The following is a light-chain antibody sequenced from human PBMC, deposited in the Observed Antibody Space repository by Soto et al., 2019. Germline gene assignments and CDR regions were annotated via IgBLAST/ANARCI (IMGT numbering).Light chain of an antibody. CDR1: SSDVGGYNY. CDR2: EVS. V-gene: IGLV2-8*01. Sequence: QSALTQPPSASGSPGQSVTISCTGTSSDVGGYNYVSWYQQHPGKAPKLMIYEVSKRPSGVPDSFSGSKSGTTASLTVSGLQAEDEAVYYCSSYAGLNNFHYVFGTGTKVTVL. CDR3: SSYAGLNNFHYV. J-gene: IGLJ1*01.